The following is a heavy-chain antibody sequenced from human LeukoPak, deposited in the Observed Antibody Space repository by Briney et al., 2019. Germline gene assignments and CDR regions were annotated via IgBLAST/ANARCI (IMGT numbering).Heavy chain of an antibody. CDR1: GGSISSSSYY. Sequence: SETLSLTCTVSGGSISSSSYYWSWIRQPPGKELEWIGYVSYGGVTNYNPSLKSRVTISIDASKSQFSLKLSSVTAADTAVYYCARQGGSSWLFYFDLWGQGSLVTVSS. CDR3: ARQGGSSWLFYFDL. D-gene: IGHD6-13*01. J-gene: IGHJ4*02. V-gene: IGHV4-61*05. CDR2: VSYGGVT.